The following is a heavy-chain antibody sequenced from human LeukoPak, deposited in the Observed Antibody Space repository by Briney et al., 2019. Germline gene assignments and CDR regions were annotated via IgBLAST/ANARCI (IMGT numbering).Heavy chain of an antibody. J-gene: IGHJ6*02. D-gene: IGHD7-27*01. CDR2: IYHSGST. CDR3: ARDTGGASDYYYGMDV. CDR1: GGSISSSNW. Sequence: SGTLSLTCAVSGGSISSSNWWSWVRKPPGKGLEWIGEIYHSGSTNYNPSLKSRVTISVDKSKNQFSLKLSSVTAADTAVYYCARDTGGASDYYYGMDVWGQGTTVTVSS. V-gene: IGHV4-4*02.